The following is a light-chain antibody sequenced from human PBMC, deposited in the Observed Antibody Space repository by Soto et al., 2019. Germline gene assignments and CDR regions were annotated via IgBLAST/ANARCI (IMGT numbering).Light chain of an antibody. Sequence: SALTQPRSLSGSPGQSVTISCTGTSNDVGGYNFVSWYQQHPGKVPKLIIYDVNIRPSGVPDRFSASKSGITASLTISGLXAEDEADYYCCSYVGSDSSFVFGSGTKVTVL. CDR2: DVN. V-gene: IGLV2-11*01. J-gene: IGLJ1*01. CDR1: SNDVGGYNF. CDR3: CSYVGSDSSFV.